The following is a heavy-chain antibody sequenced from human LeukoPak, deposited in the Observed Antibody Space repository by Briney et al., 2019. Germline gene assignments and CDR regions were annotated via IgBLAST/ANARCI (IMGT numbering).Heavy chain of an antibody. V-gene: IGHV1-18*01. CDR1: GYTFTSYG. CDR2: ISAYNGNT. Sequence: ASVKVSCKASGYTFTSYGISWVRQAPGQGLEWMGWISAYNGNTNYAQKLQGRVTMTTDTSTSTAYMELRSLRSDDTAVYYCARDHTGYCSSTGCYAPFDYWGQGTKVTGSS. D-gene: IGHD2-2*01. CDR3: ARDHTGYCSSTGCYAPFDY. J-gene: IGHJ4*02.